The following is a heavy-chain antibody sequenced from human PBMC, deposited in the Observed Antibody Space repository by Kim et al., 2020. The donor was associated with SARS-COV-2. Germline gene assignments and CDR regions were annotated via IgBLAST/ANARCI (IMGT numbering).Heavy chain of an antibody. D-gene: IGHD2-15*01. J-gene: IGHJ4*02. CDR1: GGSISSGGYY. V-gene: IGHV4-31*03. Sequence: SETLSLTCTVSGGSISSGGYYWSWIRQHPGKGLEWIGYIYYSGSTYYNPSLKSRVIISVDTSKNQFSLKLSSVTAADTAVYYCARHCSGGSCYSWYFDYWGQGTLVTVSS. CDR3: ARHCSGGSCYSWYFDY. CDR2: IYYSGST.